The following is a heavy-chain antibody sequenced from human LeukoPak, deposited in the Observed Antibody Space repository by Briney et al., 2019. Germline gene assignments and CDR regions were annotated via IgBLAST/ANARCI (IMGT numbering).Heavy chain of an antibody. D-gene: IGHD6-19*01. CDR1: GFTFSSYG. Sequence: GGSLRPSCAASGFTFSSYGMHWVRQAPGKGLEWVAFIRYDGSNKYYADSVKGRFTISRDNSKNTLYLQMNSLRAEDTAVYYCARRSAIALGGDYWGQGTLVTVSS. J-gene: IGHJ4*02. V-gene: IGHV3-30*02. CDR3: ARRSAIALGGDY. CDR2: IRYDGSNK.